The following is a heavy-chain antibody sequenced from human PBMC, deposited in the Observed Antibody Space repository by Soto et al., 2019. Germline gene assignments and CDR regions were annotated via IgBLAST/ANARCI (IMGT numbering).Heavy chain of an antibody. J-gene: IGHJ6*02. CDR1: GFTFGDYA. D-gene: IGHD3-10*01. CDR2: IRSKAYGGTT. V-gene: IGHV3-49*03. CDR3: ARTLLWFGELPCGMDV. Sequence: PGGSLRLSCTASGFTFGDYAMSWFRQAPGKGLEWVGFIRSKAYGGTTEYAASVKGRFTISRDDSKSIAYLQMNSLKTEDTAVYYCARTLLWFGELPCGMDVWGQGTTVTVSS.